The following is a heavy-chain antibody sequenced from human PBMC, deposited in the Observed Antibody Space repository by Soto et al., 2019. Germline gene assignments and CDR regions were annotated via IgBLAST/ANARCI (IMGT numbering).Heavy chain of an antibody. CDR2: IKSKTDGGTT. V-gene: IGHV3-15*07. J-gene: IGHJ6*02. CDR3: TTGPDKVPLFSYYGMDV. CDR1: GFTFSNAW. Sequence: PGGSLRLSCAASGFTFSNAWMNWVRKAPGKGLEWGGRIKSKTDGGTTDYAAPVKGRLTISRNDSKNTLYLQMNSLKTEDTAVYYWTTGPDKVPLFSYYGMDVWGQGTTVTVSS.